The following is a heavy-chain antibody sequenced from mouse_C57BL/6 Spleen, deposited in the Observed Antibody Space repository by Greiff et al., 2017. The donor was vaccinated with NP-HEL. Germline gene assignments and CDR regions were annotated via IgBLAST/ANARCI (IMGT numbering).Heavy chain of an antibody. CDR2: ISDGGSYT. D-gene: IGHD2-5*01. J-gene: IGHJ3*01. CDR1: GFTFSSYA. V-gene: IGHV5-4*01. Sequence: EVQRVESGGGLVKPGGSLKLSCAASGFTFSSYAMSWVRQTPEKRLEWVATISDGGSYTYYPDNVKGRFTISRDNAKNNLYLQMSHLKSEDTAMYYCARETVTSRAFAYWGQGTLVTVSA. CDR3: ARETVTSRAFAY.